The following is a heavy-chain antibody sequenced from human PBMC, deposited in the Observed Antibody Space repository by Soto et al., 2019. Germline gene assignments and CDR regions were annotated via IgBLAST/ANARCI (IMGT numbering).Heavy chain of an antibody. Sequence: QLQLQESGSGLVKPSQTLSLTCTVSGTFISYGGYSWSWIRQPPGKGLEWIGYIYHSGSTYYNPSLKSRVPISVTTSKTQFPGKLTSVPAADTAVYSCARGRGRGGFDYWGQGTLVTVSS. CDR1: GTFISYGGYS. CDR3: ARGRGRGGFDY. D-gene: IGHD3-16*01. V-gene: IGHV4-30-2*01. CDR2: IYHSGST. J-gene: IGHJ4*02.